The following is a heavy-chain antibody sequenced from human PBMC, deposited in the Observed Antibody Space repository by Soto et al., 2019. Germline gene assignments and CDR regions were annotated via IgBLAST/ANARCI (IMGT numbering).Heavy chain of an antibody. CDR1: GGTFSSYA. CDR2: IIPIFGTA. V-gene: IGHV1-69*01. CDR3: AGEKGVGYYDSSGYYSY. D-gene: IGHD3-22*01. Sequence: QVQLVQSGAEVKKPGSSVKVSCKASGGTFSSYAISWVRQAPGHGLEWMGGIIPIFGTANYAQKFQGRVTITADEATSTAYMELSSLRSEDTAVYYCAGEKGVGYYDSSGYYSYWGQGTLVTVSS. J-gene: IGHJ4*02.